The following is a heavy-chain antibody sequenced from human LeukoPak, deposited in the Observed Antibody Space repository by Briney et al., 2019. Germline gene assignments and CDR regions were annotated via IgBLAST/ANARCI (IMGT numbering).Heavy chain of an antibody. CDR3: ARGYSSGWLHSHYYFYYYYMDV. CDR2: IYYSGST. J-gene: IGHJ6*03. Sequence: PSETLSLTCTVSGGSISSSSYYWGWIRQPPGKGLEWIGSIYYSGSTYYNPSLKSRVTISVDTSKNQFSLKLSSVTAADTAVYYCARGYSSGWLHSHYYFYYYYMDVWGKRTTVTVSS. V-gene: IGHV4-39*01. CDR1: GGSISSSSYY. D-gene: IGHD6-19*01.